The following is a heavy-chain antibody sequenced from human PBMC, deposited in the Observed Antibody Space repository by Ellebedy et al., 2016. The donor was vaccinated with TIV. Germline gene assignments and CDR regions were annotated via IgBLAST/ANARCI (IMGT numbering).Heavy chain of an antibody. D-gene: IGHD3-10*01. CDR1: GFPFSSYW. Sequence: GESLKISCEASGFPFSSYWMHWVRQAPGKGLVWVSCVYLDGTTTTYADSVKGRFTISRDNAKNTVYLQMNSLRAEDTAVYYCTRGGFGHAMDVWGQGTTVTISS. CDR2: VYLDGTTT. V-gene: IGHV3-74*01. CDR3: TRGGFGHAMDV. J-gene: IGHJ6*02.